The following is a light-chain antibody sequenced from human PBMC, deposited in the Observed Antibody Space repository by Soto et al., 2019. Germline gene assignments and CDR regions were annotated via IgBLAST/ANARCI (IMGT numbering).Light chain of an antibody. J-gene: IGKJ4*01. CDR2: GAS. CDR3: QQYNNWPPLT. V-gene: IGKV3-15*01. CDR1: QSAGTN. Sequence: EIVMTQSPVTLSVSPGGGATLSCRASQSAGTNLAWYQQQPGQPPRLLIYGASIRATGVPGRFSGSGSGPEFTLTISRLQSEDFAVYYCQQYNNWPPLTFGGGTKVDIK.